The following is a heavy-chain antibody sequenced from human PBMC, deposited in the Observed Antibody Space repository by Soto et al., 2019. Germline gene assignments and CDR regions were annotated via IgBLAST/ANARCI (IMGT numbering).Heavy chain of an antibody. D-gene: IGHD2-8*01. V-gene: IGHV1-69*02. Sequence: QVQLVQSGAEVKKPGSSVKVSCKASGGTFSSYAISWVRQAPGQGLEWMGRIIPILGIANYAQKFDGRVTLNANKSTSTAYMELSILRSEDTAVDYSAMLAAKLDYFYFDLWGSGPLVTVSS. CDR3: AMLAAKLDYFYFDL. J-gene: IGHJ2*01. CDR2: IIPILGIA. CDR1: GGTFSSYA.